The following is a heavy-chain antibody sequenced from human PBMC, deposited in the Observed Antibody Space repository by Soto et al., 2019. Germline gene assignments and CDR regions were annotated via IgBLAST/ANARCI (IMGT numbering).Heavy chain of an antibody. J-gene: IGHJ6*03. D-gene: IGHD3-10*01. CDR2: ISSNGGST. V-gene: IGHV3-64*01. Sequence: GGSLRLSCAASGFTFSSYAMHWVRQAPGKGLEYVSAISSNGGSTYYANSVKGRFTISRDNSKNTLYLQMGSLRAEDMAVYYCARDQSDGSGSYYNWVGYYYYYIDVWGKGTTVTVSS. CDR3: ARDQSDGSGSYYNWVGYYYYYIDV. CDR1: GFTFSSYA.